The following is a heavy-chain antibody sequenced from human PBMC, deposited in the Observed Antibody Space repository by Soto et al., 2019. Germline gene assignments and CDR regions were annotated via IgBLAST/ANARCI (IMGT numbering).Heavy chain of an antibody. CDR3: AHRVLRTVFGLVTTTAIYFDF. CDR1: GFSLTTSGVG. V-gene: IGHV2-5*02. D-gene: IGHD3-3*01. Sequence: QITLNESGPTQVKPRQTLTLTCTFSGFSLTTSGVGVGWIRQSPGKAPEWLALLYWADDKRYSPSLNRRLTITKDTSKTQVVLTMADLDPADTATYYCAHRVLRTVFGLVTTTAIYFDFWGQGTPVAVSS. J-gene: IGHJ4*02. CDR2: LYWADDK.